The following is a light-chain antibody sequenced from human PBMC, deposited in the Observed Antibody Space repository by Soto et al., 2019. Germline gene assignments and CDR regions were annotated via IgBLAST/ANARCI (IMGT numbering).Light chain of an antibody. J-gene: IGKJ1*01. CDR1: QSVSSY. CDR2: HAS. CDR3: QQHSTWPWT. V-gene: IGKV3-11*01. Sequence: EIVLTQSPATLSLSPGERTTLSRRASQSVSSYFAWYQQNPGQAPRLLIYHASNRATGVPARFSGSGSGTDFTLTISSLEPEDFAVYYCQQHSTWPWTFGQGTKVEIK.